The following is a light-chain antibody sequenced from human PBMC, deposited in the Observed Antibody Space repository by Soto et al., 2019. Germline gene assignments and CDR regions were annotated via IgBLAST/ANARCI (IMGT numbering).Light chain of an antibody. Sequence: EIVLTQSPGTLSLSPGERATLSCRASQSVNSRYLAWYQQKPGQAPNLLIYGTSSRASGIPDRFSGSGSGTDFTLTISRLEPEDFAVYYCQQYGSSPITFGQGTRLEIK. V-gene: IGKV3-20*01. CDR3: QQYGSSPIT. J-gene: IGKJ5*01. CDR2: GTS. CDR1: QSVNSRY.